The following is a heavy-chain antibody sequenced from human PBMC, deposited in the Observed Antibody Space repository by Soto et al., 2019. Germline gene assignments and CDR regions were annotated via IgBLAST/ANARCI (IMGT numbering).Heavy chain of an antibody. Sequence: SGPTLVNPTQILTLTCTFSGFSLSTTGVGVGWIRQPPGKALEWLGFIYWDDDKRYSPSLKSRLTISKDTSKSLVVLIMTIMDPIDTATYYCAHRLGQSGSHWDSGAFDISGQATIVTVSS. CDR3: AHRLGQSGSHWDSGAFDI. V-gene: IGHV2-5*02. J-gene: IGHJ3*02. CDR1: GFSLSTTGVG. CDR2: IYWDDDK. D-gene: IGHD1-7*01.